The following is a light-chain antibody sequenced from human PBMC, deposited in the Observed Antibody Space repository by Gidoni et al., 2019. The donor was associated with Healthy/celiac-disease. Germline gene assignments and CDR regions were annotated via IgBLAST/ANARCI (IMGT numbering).Light chain of an antibody. CDR1: QSISSY. Sequence: DIQLTPSPSSLSASVGDRVTITCRASQSISSYLHWYQQKPGKAPKLLIYAASSLQSGVPSRFSGSGSGTDFTLTISRLQPEDFATYYCQQSYSTPLTFGGXTKVEIK. CDR2: AAS. J-gene: IGKJ4*01. V-gene: IGKV1-39*01. CDR3: QQSYSTPLT.